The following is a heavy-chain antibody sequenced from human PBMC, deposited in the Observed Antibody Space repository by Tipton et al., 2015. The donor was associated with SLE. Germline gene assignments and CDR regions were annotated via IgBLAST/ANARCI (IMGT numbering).Heavy chain of an antibody. Sequence: SLRLSCAASGFTFSGSAMHWVRQASGKGLEWVGRIRSKANSYATAYAASVKGRFTISRDDSKNTAYLQMNSLKTEDTAVYYCTERPEAFDYWGQGTLVTVSS. CDR1: GFTFSGSA. CDR3: TERPEAFDY. D-gene: IGHD6-6*01. V-gene: IGHV3-73*01. CDR2: IRSKANSYAT. J-gene: IGHJ4*02.